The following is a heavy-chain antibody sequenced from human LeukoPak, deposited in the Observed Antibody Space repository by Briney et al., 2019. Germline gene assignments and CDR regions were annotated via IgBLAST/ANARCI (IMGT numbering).Heavy chain of an antibody. CDR3: AKDRSCINDVCHGDSDY. D-gene: IGHD2-8*01. Sequence: SGGSLRLSCAASGFTFSSYGMHWVRQAPGKGLEWVAFIRYDGSNKYYADSVKGRFTISRDNSKNTVYLQMTSLRAEDTAVYYCAKDRSCINDVCHGDSDYWGQGTLVTVSS. CDR1: GFTFSSYG. CDR2: IRYDGSNK. V-gene: IGHV3-30*02. J-gene: IGHJ4*02.